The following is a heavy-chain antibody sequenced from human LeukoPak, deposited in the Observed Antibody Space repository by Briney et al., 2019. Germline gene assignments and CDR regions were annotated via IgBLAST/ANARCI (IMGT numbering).Heavy chain of an antibody. V-gene: IGHV1-8*03. CDR2: MNPNSGNT. CDR3: ARVMRFRGKDV. D-gene: IGHD3-10*01. CDR1: GYTFTSYD. Sequence: ASVKVSCKASGYTFTSYDINWVRQATGQGLEWMGWMNPNSGNTGYAQKFQGRVTITRNTSISTAYMELRSLRSDDTAVYYCARVMRFRGKDVWGKGTTVTISS. J-gene: IGHJ6*04.